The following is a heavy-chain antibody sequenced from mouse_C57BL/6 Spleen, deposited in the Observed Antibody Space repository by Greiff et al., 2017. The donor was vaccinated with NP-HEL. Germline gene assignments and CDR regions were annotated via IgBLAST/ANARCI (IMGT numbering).Heavy chain of an antibody. CDR1: GYAFSSYW. CDR2: IYPGDGDT. V-gene: IGHV1-80*01. CDR3: AGDGLGAGAWFAY. J-gene: IGHJ3*01. Sequence: VQLQQSGAELVKPGASVKISCKASGYAFSSYWMNWVKQRPGKGLEWIGQIYPGDGDTNYNGKFKGKATLTADKSSSTAYMQLSSLTSEDSAVSCCAGDGLGAGAWFAYWGQGTRVTVSA.